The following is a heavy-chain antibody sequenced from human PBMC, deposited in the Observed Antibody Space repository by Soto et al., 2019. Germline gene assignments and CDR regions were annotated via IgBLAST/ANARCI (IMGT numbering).Heavy chain of an antibody. V-gene: IGHV4-39*01. J-gene: IGHJ4*02. Sequence: SETLSLTCTVSGRTFSINSDFWFLAWISQPPRKGLECIGRIDNDGTTYYNPPLKNRVIISADTSKNQFSLSLNSVTAADTAVYYCVKRSLHVAPTWGQGILVTVSS. CDR3: VKRSLHVAPT. D-gene: IGHD2-21*01. CDR2: IDNDGTT. CDR1: GRTFSINSDF.